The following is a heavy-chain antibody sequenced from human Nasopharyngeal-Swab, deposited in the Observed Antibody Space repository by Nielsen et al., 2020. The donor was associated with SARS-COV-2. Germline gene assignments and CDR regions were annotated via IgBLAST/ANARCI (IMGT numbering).Heavy chain of an antibody. CDR2: ISHEGSKK. J-gene: IGHJ3*02. D-gene: IGHD3-10*01. V-gene: IGHV3-30*18. CDR3: AKANVLFWFGQFKNDGFDI. Sequence: GESLKISCTASGFSFNNYGMHWVRQAPGKGLEWVAVISHEGSKKYYAESVEGRFTISRDYSKSTLYLQMNSLRPEDTAMYYCAKANVLFWFGQFKNDGFDIWGQGTMVAVSS. CDR1: GFSFNNYG.